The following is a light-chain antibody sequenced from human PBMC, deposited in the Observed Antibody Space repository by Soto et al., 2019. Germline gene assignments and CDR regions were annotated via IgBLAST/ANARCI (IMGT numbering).Light chain of an antibody. CDR2: EVS. CDR3: TSYRGSSTLV. CDR1: SRDVGGYKY. Sequence: QPASVSGSPGQSITISCTGTSRDVGGYKYVSWYQQHPGKAPKLIIYEVSNRPSGVSNRFSGSKSGNTASLTISGLQAEDEADYYCTSYRGSSTLVFGGGTKLTVL. J-gene: IGLJ2*01. V-gene: IGLV2-14*01.